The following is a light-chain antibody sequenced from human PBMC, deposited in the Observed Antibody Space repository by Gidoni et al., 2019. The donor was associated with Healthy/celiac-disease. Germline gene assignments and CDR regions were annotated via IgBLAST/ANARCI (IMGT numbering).Light chain of an antibody. CDR3: QQYGSSPWT. CDR2: GAS. V-gene: IGKV3-20*01. J-gene: IGKJ1*01. Sequence: EIVLTQSPGTLSLSPGERATLSCTASQSVSCSYLAWYQQKPGQAPRLLIYGASSRATGIPDRFSGSGSGTDFTLTISRLEPEDFAVYYCQQYGSSPWTFGQGTKVEIK. CDR1: QSVSCSY.